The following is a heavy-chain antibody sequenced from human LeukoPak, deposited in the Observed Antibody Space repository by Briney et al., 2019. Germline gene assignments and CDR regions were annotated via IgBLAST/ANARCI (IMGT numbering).Heavy chain of an antibody. CDR2: NAGNGNT. V-gene: IGHV1-3*01. J-gene: IGHJ4*02. Sequence: NAGNGNTKYSQKFQGRVTITRDTSASTAYVELSSLRSEDTAVYYCARALPGRIAAAGISGYWGQGTLVTVSS. D-gene: IGHD6-13*01. CDR3: ARALPGRIAAAGISGY.